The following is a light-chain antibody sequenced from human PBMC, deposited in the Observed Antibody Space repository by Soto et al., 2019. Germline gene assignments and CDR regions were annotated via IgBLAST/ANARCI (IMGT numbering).Light chain of an antibody. CDR3: QQYYSFYT. CDR2: DAS. CDR1: ESISKW. V-gene: IGKV1-5*01. Sequence: DIQMTQSPSTLFASVGDRVTITCRASESISKWLAWYQKKPGKAPKLLIYDASTLESGVPSRFFGSGSGTEFTLYISSLQADDFATYYCQQYYSFYTFGQGTKLEIE. J-gene: IGKJ2*01.